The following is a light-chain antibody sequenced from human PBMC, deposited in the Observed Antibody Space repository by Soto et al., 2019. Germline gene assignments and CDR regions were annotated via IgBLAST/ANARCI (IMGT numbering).Light chain of an antibody. CDR3: CSYAGTYTGV. CDR2: NVY. Sequence: QSALTQPASVSGSPGQSITISCTGTSSDVGAYNFVSWHQQHPGKAPKLMIYNVYDRPSGISYRFSGSKSGNTASLTISGLQAEDEADYYCCSYAGTYTGVFGTGTKVTVL. CDR1: SSDVGAYNF. V-gene: IGLV2-14*03. J-gene: IGLJ1*01.